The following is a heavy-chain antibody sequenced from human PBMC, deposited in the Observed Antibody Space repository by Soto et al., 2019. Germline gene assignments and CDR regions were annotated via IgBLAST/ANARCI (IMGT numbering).Heavy chain of an antibody. CDR3: ARARTYYDYVWGSYGADAFDI. D-gene: IGHD3-16*01. CDR1: GGSISSGDYY. CDR2: IYYSGST. J-gene: IGHJ3*02. Sequence: LSLTCTVSGGSISSGDYYWSWIRQPPGKGLEWIGYIYYSGSTYYNPSLKSRVTISVDTSKNQFSLKLSSVTAADTAVYYCARARTYYDYVWGSYGADAFDIWGQGTMVTVSS. V-gene: IGHV4-30-4*01.